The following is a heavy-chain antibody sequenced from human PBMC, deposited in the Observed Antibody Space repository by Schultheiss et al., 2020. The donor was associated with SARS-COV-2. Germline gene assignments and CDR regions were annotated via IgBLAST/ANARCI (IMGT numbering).Heavy chain of an antibody. V-gene: IGHV4-39*01. D-gene: IGHD5-18*01. CDR1: GGSISSGDYY. J-gene: IGHJ5*02. Sequence: SETLSLTCTVSGGSISSGDYYWGWIRQPPGKGLEWIGSIYYSGSTYYNPSLKSRVTISVDTSKNQFSLKLSSVTAADTAVYYCARRLDTAMVTSWFDPWGQGTLVTVSS. CDR3: ARRLDTAMVTSWFDP. CDR2: IYYSGST.